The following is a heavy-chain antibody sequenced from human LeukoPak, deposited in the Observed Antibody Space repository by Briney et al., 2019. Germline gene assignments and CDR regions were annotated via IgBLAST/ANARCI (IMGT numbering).Heavy chain of an antibody. V-gene: IGHV3-20*04. CDR1: GFTFDDYG. Sequence: GGSLRLFCAASGFTFDDYGMSWVRQVPGKGLEWVSGINWNGGSTGYADSVKGRFTISRDNAKNSLYLQMNSLRAEDTALYYCARDKSSPTLPLDYWGQGTLVTVSS. CDR3: ARDKSSPTLPLDY. J-gene: IGHJ4*02. CDR2: INWNGGST.